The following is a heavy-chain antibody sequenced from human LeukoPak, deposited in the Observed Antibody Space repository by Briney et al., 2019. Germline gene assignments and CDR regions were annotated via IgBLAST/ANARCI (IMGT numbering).Heavy chain of an antibody. Sequence: SETQSLTCTVSGGSISSGGYYWSWIRQHPGKGLEWIGYIYYSGSTNYNPSLKSRVTISVDTSKNQFSLKLSSVTAADTAVYYCARGGIFYGDSYNWFDPWGQGTLVTVSS. J-gene: IGHJ5*02. V-gene: IGHV4-61*08. CDR2: IYYSGST. CDR3: ARGGIFYGDSYNWFDP. D-gene: IGHD4-17*01. CDR1: GGSISSGGYY.